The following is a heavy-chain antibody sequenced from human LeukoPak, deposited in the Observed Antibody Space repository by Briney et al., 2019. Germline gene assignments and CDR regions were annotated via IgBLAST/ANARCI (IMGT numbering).Heavy chain of an antibody. CDR2: VSYDGSDK. CDR3: ARDVVVAATFYYYGMDV. CDR1: EFTFSSYA. V-gene: IGHV3-30*03. D-gene: IGHD2-15*01. Sequence: GGSLRLSCAASEFTFSSYAMHWVRQAPGKGLEWVALVSYDGSDKYYADSVKGRFTISRDNSKNTLYLQMNSLRAEDTAVYYCARDVVVAATFYYYGMDVWGQGTTVTASS. J-gene: IGHJ6*02.